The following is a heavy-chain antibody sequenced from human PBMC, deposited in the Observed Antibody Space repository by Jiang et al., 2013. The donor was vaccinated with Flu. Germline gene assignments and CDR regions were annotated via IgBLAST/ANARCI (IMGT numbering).Heavy chain of an antibody. D-gene: IGHD1-20*01. CDR2: INPTGGGT. V-gene: IGHV1-46*03. Sequence: CKASGYSFTNYYIHWVRQAPGQGLEWMAIINPTGGGTRYAQKFQGRVTMTRDTSTSTVYMELSSLRSDDTAVYYCARGGPPQGFNWDDLLDYWGQGTLVTVSS. CDR1: GYSFTNYY. J-gene: IGHJ4*02. CDR3: ARGGPPQGFNWDDLLDY.